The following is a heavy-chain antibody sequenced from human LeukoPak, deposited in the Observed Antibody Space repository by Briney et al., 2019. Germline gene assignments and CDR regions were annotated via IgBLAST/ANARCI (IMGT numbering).Heavy chain of an antibody. CDR2: IYYSGST. Sequence: PSETLSLTCTVSGGSISSYYWSWIRQPPGKGLEWIGYIYYSGSTNYNPSLKCRVTISVDTSKNQFSLKLSSVTAADTAVYYCARDEVYYGSGSNWGQGTLVTVSS. V-gene: IGHV4-59*01. CDR1: GGSISSYY. CDR3: ARDEVYYGSGSN. J-gene: IGHJ4*02. D-gene: IGHD3-10*01.